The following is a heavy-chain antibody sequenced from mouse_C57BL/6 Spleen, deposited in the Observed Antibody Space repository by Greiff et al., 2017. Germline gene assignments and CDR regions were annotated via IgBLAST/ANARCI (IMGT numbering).Heavy chain of an antibody. CDR2: SNPNNGGT. CDR3: ARRCGTWYFDV. Sequence: EVQLQQSGPELVKPGASVKMSCKASGYTFTDYNMHWVKQSHGKSLEWIGNSNPNNGGTSYNQKFKGKATLTGNKSSSTAYMELRSLTSEDSAVYYCARRCGTWYFDVWGTGTTVTVSS. J-gene: IGHJ1*03. CDR1: GYTFTDYN. V-gene: IGHV1-22*01.